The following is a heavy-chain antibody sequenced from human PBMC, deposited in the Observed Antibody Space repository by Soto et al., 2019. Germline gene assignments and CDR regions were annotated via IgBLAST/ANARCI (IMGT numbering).Heavy chain of an antibody. J-gene: IGHJ6*02. CDR3: ARHRLIRITMVRGGYYYYGMDV. Sequence: SETLSLTCAVYGGSFSGYYWSWIRQPPGKGLEWIGEINHSGSTNYNPSLKSRATISVDTSKNQFSLKLSSVTAADTAVYYCARHRLIRITMVRGGYYYYGMDVWGQGTTVTVSS. D-gene: IGHD3-10*01. V-gene: IGHV4-34*01. CDR2: INHSGST. CDR1: GGSFSGYY.